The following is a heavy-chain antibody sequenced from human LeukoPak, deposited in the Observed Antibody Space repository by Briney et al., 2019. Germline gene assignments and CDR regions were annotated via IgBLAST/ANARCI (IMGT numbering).Heavy chain of an antibody. Sequence: ASVKVSCKASGYTFTGYYMHWVRQAPGQGLEWMGWINPNSGGTNYAQKFQGRVTTTRDTSISTAYMELSRLRSDDTAVYYCARVAAAAGTGFDPWGQGTLVTVSS. D-gene: IGHD6-13*01. V-gene: IGHV1-2*02. J-gene: IGHJ5*02. CDR2: INPNSGGT. CDR3: ARVAAAAGTGFDP. CDR1: GYTFTGYY.